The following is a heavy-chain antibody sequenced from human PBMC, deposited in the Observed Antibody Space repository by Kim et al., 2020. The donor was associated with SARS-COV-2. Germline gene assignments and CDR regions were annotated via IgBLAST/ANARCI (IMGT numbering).Heavy chain of an antibody. D-gene: IGHD4-4*01. V-gene: IGHV3-74*01. J-gene: IGHJ6*02. CDR1: GFTVTNYW. CDR3: ASDTVLYGLDV. Sequence: GGSLRLSCAASGFTVTNYWMHWVRQAPGKGLVWVARIKCEGTGISYADSVKGRFTISRDNANNTLYLQMNNLRAEDTAVYYCASDTVLYGLDVWGQGTTVTVSS. CDR2: IKCEGTGI.